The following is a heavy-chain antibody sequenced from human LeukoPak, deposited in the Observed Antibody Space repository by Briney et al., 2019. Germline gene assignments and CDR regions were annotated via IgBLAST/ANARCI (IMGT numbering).Heavy chain of an antibody. Sequence: SETLSLTCAVYGGSFSGYYWSWIRQPPGKGLVWIGEINHSGSTNYNPSLKSRVTISVDTSKNQFSLKLSSVTAADTAVYYCARVRGGSWGQGTLVTVSS. V-gene: IGHV4-34*01. CDR1: GGSFSGYY. D-gene: IGHD3-10*01. CDR2: INHSGST. CDR3: ARVRGGS. J-gene: IGHJ5*02.